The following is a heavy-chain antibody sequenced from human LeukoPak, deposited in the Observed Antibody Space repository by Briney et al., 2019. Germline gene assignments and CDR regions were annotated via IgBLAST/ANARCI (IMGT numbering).Heavy chain of an antibody. J-gene: IGHJ4*02. CDR2: ISSSSSYI. CDR3: ARGAPLRFLEWLYFDY. D-gene: IGHD3-3*01. CDR1: GFTFSSYS. Sequence: PGGSLRLSCAATGFTFSSYSMNWVRQAPGKGLEWVSSISSSSSYIYYADSVKGRFTISRDNAKNSLYLQMNSLRAEDTAVCYCARGAPLRFLEWLYFDYWGQGTLVTVSS. V-gene: IGHV3-21*01.